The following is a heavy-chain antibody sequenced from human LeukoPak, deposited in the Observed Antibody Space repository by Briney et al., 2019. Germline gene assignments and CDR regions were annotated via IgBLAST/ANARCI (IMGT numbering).Heavy chain of an antibody. CDR2: IYTSGST. CDR1: GGSISSYY. J-gene: IGHJ4*02. Sequence: PETLSLTCTVSGGSISSYYWSWIRQPAGKGLEWIGRIYTSGSTNYNPSLKSRVTMSVDTSKNQFSLKLSSVTAADTAVYYCARGPRIYDSSGYYFDYWGQGTLVTVSS. V-gene: IGHV4-4*07. D-gene: IGHD3-22*01. CDR3: ARGPRIYDSSGYYFDY.